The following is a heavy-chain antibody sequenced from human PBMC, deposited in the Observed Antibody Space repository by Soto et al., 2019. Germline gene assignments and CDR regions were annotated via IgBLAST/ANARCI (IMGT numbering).Heavy chain of an antibody. CDR3: ARETSGYYWYFDL. CDR2: IYKSGGT. V-gene: IGHV4-30-4*01. CDR1: GGSISSGDYY. J-gene: IGHJ2*01. Sequence: QVQLQESGPGLVKPSQTLSLTCTVSGGSISSGDYYWSWIRQPPGKGLEWIGYIYKSGGTYYNPSLKGRLNISVDTSKNQFSLKLTSVTAADTAVYYCARETSGYYWYFDLWGRGTLVTVSS. D-gene: IGHD3-22*01.